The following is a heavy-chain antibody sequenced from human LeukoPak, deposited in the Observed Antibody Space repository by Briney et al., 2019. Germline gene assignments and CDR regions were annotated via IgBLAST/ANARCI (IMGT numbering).Heavy chain of an antibody. CDR2: IGPNNGVT. D-gene: IGHD3-3*01. CDR3: AREIRPRVESFDY. Sequence: ASVKVSCKASGYTFTDYFLHWVRQAPGQGLEWMGWIGPNNGVTNYQGKVTMTRDTSINTAYMEVSSLRSDDTAVYYCAREIRPRVESFDYWGQGTLVTVSS. J-gene: IGHJ4*02. V-gene: IGHV1-2*02. CDR1: GYTFTDYF.